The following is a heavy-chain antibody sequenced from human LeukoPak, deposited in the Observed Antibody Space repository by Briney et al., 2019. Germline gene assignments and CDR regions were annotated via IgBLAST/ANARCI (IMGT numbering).Heavy chain of an antibody. D-gene: IGHD2-15*01. J-gene: IGHJ4*02. CDR2: MNPNSGNT. CDR1: GYTFTSYD. CDR3: ARDSSGRQSGDY. Sequence: ASVKVSCKASGYTFTSYDINWVRQATGQGLEWMGWMNPNSGNTGYAQKFQGRVTMTRDTSISTAYMELSRLRSDDTAVYYCARDSSGRQSGDYWGQGTLVTVSS. V-gene: IGHV1-8*02.